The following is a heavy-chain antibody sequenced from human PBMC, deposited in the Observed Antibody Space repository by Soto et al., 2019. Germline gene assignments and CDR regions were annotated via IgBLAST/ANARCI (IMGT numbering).Heavy chain of an antibody. D-gene: IGHD2-21*01. CDR2: IFSNDEK. V-gene: IGHV2-26*01. CDR1: GFSLSNARMG. Sequence: QVTLKESGPVLVKPTETLTLTCTVSGFSLSNARMGVSWIRQPPGKALEWLAHIFSNDEKSYSTSLKSRLTISKDTSKSQVVLTMTNMDPVDTATYYCARITGGTGGGEDYWGQGTLVTVSS. J-gene: IGHJ4*02. CDR3: ARITGGTGGGEDY.